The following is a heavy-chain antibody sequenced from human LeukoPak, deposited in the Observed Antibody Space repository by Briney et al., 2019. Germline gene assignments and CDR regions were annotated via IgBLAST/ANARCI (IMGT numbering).Heavy chain of an antibody. CDR1: GASFESHY. CDR2: YFDTGST. J-gene: IGHJ4*02. D-gene: IGHD4-23*01. CDR3: VRTGWELLTT. Sequence: PSETLSLTCNVSGASFESHYWTWIRQTPDKRLEWIGYYFDTGSTDYNPSLKSRVTMSVDRSKNQFSLSLKSVAAADTAVYYCVRTGWELLTTWGPGTPVTVSS. V-gene: IGHV4-59*11.